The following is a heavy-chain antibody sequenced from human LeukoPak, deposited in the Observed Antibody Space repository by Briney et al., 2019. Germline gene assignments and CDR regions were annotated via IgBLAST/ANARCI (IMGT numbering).Heavy chain of an antibody. CDR1: GGSISSGSYS. J-gene: IGHJ4*02. D-gene: IGHD6-19*01. CDR3: ASEGLAVAGNFLY. CDR2: IYPRGST. V-gene: IGHV4-30-2*01. Sequence: SQTLSLTCAVSGGSISSGSYSWSWIRQPPGKGLEWIGYIYPRGSTYYNPSLKSRVILSLDKSANQFSLNLSSVTAADTAVYYCASEGLAVAGNFLYWGQGALVTVSS.